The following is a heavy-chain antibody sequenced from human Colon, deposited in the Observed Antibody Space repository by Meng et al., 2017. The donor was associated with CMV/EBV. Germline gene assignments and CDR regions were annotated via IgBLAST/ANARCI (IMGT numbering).Heavy chain of an antibody. CDR2: ISTISGFM. J-gene: IGHJ5*02. CDR3: TRDSNDCSDYAHWFDA. V-gene: IGHV3-21*06. CDR1: GFTLNSYG. D-gene: IGHD4-11*01. Sequence: GGSLRLSCAASGFTLNSYGMNWVRQAPGKGLEWVASISTISGFMYYPDSVRGRFTISRNNAKNSVYLQMNSLRAEDTAVYYCTRDSNDCSDYAHWFDAWGQGTLVTVSS.